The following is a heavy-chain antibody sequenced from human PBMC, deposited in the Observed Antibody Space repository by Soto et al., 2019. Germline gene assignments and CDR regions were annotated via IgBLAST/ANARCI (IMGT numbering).Heavy chain of an antibody. CDR3: ARSSPAGYYFDY. D-gene: IGHD3-10*01. CDR2: IYYSGSA. Sequence: SETLSLTCAVSGYSISSSNWWGWIRQPPGKGLEWIGYIYYSGSAYYNPSLKSRVTMSVDTSKNQFSLKMSSVTAVDTAVYYCARSSPAGYYFDYWGQGALVTVSS. V-gene: IGHV4-28*01. J-gene: IGHJ4*02. CDR1: GYSISSSNW.